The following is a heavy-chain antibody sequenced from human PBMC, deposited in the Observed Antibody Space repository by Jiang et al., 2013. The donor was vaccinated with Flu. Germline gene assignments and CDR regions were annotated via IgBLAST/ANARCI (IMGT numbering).Heavy chain of an antibody. CDR3: VRDKYCSDGTCYSRGLDV. V-gene: IGHV4-59*01. D-gene: IGHD2-15*01. CDR2: IYWTGRT. Sequence: GLVKSSETLSLTCTVSGGSTSSYYWSWIRQPPGKGLEWIGKIYWTGRTNYNPSLSSRVTISVDTSKNHISLNLISVTAADTAVYYCVRDKYCSDGTCYSRGLDVWGNGTTVTVSA. CDR1: GGSTSSYY. J-gene: IGHJ6*04.